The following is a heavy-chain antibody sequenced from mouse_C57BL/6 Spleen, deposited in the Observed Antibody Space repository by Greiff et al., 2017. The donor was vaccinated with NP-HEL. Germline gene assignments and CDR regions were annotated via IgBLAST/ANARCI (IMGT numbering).Heavy chain of an antibody. D-gene: IGHD4-1*01. CDR3: TRSETGTGGYYFDY. CDR1: GYTFTDYD. Sequence: QVQLQQSGAELVRPGASVTLSCKASGYTFTDYDMHWVKQTPVHGLEWIGAIDPETGGTAYNQKFKGKAILTADKSSSTAYMELRSLTSEDSAVYYCTRSETGTGGYYFDYWGQGTTLTVSS. V-gene: IGHV1-15*01. J-gene: IGHJ2*01. CDR2: IDPETGGT.